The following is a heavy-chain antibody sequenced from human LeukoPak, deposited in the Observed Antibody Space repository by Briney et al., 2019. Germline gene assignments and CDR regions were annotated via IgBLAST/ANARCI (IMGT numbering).Heavy chain of an antibody. Sequence: PGGSLRLSCAASGFTFSSYGMHWVRQAPGKGLEWVANIKHDGSEKYYVDSVKGRFTISSDSSKNTLYLQMNSLRGEDTGFYYCARSNSGSFLPLFDCLGQGTLVTVSS. J-gene: IGHJ4*02. CDR2: IKHDGSEK. V-gene: IGHV3-7*01. CDR1: GFTFSSYG. D-gene: IGHD1-26*01. CDR3: ARSNSGSFLPLFDC.